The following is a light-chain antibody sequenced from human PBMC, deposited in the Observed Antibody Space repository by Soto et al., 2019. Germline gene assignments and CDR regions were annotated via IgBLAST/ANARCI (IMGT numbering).Light chain of an antibody. V-gene: IGLV2-14*03. CDR2: GVT. Sequence: SSLTQPTSVSWSPGQSITISCTGNHNDIGTYDYVSWYQQHPGRAPRLLIHGVTTRPSGISDRFSASKSGLTASLTISGLQPEDEADYYCSSFTSNRIYVFGPGTKVTVL. CDR1: HNDIGTYDY. CDR3: SSFTSNRIYV. J-gene: IGLJ1*01.